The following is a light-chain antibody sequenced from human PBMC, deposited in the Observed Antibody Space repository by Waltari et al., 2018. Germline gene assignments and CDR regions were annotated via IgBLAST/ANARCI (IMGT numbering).Light chain of an antibody. V-gene: IGLV3-1*01. CDR2: QDN. Sequence: SLVLTPSPLVSVSLAQTATITCTAEKLGINYLSLYKQKPGQSPVLVVYQDNRRPSWIPERFSGSSSGGTATLIISGTQAMDEADYYCQAWDNTTAVFGGGTKLTVL. CDR1: KLGINY. J-gene: IGLJ2*01. CDR3: QAWDNTTAV.